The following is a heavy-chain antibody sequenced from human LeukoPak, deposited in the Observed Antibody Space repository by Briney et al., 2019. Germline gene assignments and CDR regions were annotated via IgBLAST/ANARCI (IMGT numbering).Heavy chain of an antibody. CDR1: GFTFSSYE. D-gene: IGHD2-15*01. Sequence: GGSLRLSCAASGFTFSSYEMSWVRQAPGKGLGWVSYISSSGSTIYYADSVKGRFTISRDNAKNSLYLQMNSLRAEDTAVYYCAKERCSGGTCYSDYWGQGTLVTVSS. V-gene: IGHV3-48*03. CDR3: AKERCSGGTCYSDY. J-gene: IGHJ4*02. CDR2: ISSSGSTI.